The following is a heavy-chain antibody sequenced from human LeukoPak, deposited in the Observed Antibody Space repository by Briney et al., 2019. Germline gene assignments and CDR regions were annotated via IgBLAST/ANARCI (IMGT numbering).Heavy chain of an antibody. CDR3: ASGEYSYGREDY. J-gene: IGHJ4*02. CDR1: GGSFSGYY. V-gene: IGHV4-34*01. D-gene: IGHD5-18*01. CDR2: INHSGST. Sequence: SETLSLTCAVYGGSFSGYYWSWIRQPPGKGLEWIGEINHSGSTNYNPSLKSRVTISVDTSKNQFSLKLSSVTAADTAVYYCASGEYSYGREDYWGQGTLVTVSS.